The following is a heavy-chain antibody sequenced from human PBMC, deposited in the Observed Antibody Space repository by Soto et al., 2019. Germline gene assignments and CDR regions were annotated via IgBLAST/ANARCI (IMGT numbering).Heavy chain of an antibody. V-gene: IGHV3-23*01. CDR2: ISGSGGST. J-gene: IGHJ4*02. CDR3: AKLYCGGDCYSYYFDY. Sequence: RGSLRLSCAASGFTFSSYAMSWVRQAPGKGLEWVSAISGSGGSTYYADSVKGRFTISRDNSKNTLYLQMNSLRAEDTAVYYCAKLYCGGDCYSYYFDYWGQGTLVTVSS. D-gene: IGHD2-21*02. CDR1: GFTFSSYA.